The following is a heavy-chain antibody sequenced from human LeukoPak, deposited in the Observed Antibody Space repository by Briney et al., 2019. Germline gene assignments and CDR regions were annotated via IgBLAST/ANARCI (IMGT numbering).Heavy chain of an antibody. D-gene: IGHD1-1*01. CDR3: ARDTTTKRRAKSYFDF. V-gene: IGHV1-2*02. Sequence: ASVKVSCKAPAYTFTGYYMHWVRQAPGQGLEWMGWINPNSGGTNYAQNFQGRVTMTRDTSISTAYMELSRLRSDDTAVYYCARDTTTKRRAKSYFDFWGQGTLVTVSS. CDR2: INPNSGGT. CDR1: AYTFTGYY. J-gene: IGHJ4*02.